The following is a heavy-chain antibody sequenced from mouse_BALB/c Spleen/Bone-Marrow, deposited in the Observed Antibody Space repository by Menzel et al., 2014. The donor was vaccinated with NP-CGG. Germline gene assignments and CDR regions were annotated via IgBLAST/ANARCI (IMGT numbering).Heavy chain of an antibody. J-gene: IGHJ3*01. CDR3: ARDNYRGAWFAY. Sequence: VQGVESGPGLVAPSQSLSITCTVSGFSLTSYGVHWVRQPPGKGLEWLGVIWAGGSTNYNSALMSRLSISKDNSKSQVFLKMNSLQTDDTAMYYCARDNYRGAWFAYWGQGTLVTVSA. V-gene: IGHV2-9*02. CDR2: IWAGGST. CDR1: GFSLTSYG. D-gene: IGHD2-14*01.